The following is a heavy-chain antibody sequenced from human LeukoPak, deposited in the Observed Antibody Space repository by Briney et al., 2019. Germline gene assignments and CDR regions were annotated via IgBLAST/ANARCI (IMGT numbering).Heavy chain of an antibody. Sequence: GGSLRLSRAPSGFTFSSYPMRWGRHAPDKGVERVAVISYDGSIQYYADSVKGRYTISPEKSKNTLYLQMNSLRGEDTAVYYCARALGWPYGDLGVDYWGQGTLVTVSS. CDR1: GFTFSSYP. CDR3: ARALGWPYGDLGVDY. J-gene: IGHJ4*02. D-gene: IGHD4-17*01. V-gene: IGHV3-30*04. CDR2: ISYDGSIQ.